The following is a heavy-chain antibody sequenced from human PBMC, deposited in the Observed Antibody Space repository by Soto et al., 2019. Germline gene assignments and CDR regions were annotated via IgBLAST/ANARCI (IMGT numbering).Heavy chain of an antibody. Sequence: PWETLSLTCSVSDGSVTGHCWSWIRQPPGKGLEWIGEINHSGSTNYNPSLKSRVTISVDTSKNQFSLKLSSVTAADTAVYYCARGRGSWQQLVDYYYGMDVWGQGTTVTV. CDR2: INHSGST. V-gene: IGHV4-34*01. J-gene: IGHJ6*02. CDR3: ARGRGSWQQLVDYYYGMDV. D-gene: IGHD6-13*01. CDR1: DGSVTGHC.